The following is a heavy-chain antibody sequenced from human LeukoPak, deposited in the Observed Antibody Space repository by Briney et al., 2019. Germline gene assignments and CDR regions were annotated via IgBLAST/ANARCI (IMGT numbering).Heavy chain of an antibody. CDR2: ISGSGGST. D-gene: IGHD2-15*01. CDR1: GFTFSSYA. J-gene: IGHJ4*02. Sequence: GGSLRLSCAASGFTFSSYAVSWVRQAPGKGLEWVSAISGSGGSTYYADSVKGRFTISRDNSKNTLYLQMNSLRAEDTAVYYCAKVGHNSWDFDYWGQGTLVTVSS. CDR3: AKVGHNSWDFDY. V-gene: IGHV3-23*01.